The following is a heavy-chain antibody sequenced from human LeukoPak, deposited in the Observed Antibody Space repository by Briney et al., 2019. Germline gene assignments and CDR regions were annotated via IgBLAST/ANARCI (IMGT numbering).Heavy chain of an antibody. V-gene: IGHV4-34*01. J-gene: IGHJ5*02. CDR1: GGSFSGYY. CDR3: ARGQVPAARGYNWFDP. D-gene: IGHD2-2*01. Sequence: SETLSLTCAVYGGSFSGYYWSWIRQPPGKGLEWIGEINHSGSTNYNPTLKSRVTISVDSSKNQFSLTLTSMIAADTAIYYCARGQVPAARGYNWFDPWGQGTLVTVSS. CDR2: INHSGST.